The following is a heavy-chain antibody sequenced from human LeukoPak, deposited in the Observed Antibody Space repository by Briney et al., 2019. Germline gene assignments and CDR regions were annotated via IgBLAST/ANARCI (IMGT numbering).Heavy chain of an antibody. CDR2: ISHDGSNK. CDR3: AKDRKWSYYGFDY. J-gene: IGHJ4*02. V-gene: IGHV3-30*18. CDR1: EFTFSDCG. D-gene: IGHD3-10*01. Sequence: GGSLRLSCAASEFTFSDCGMHWVRQVPGKGLEWVAFISHDGSNKYYADSAKGRFTISRDNSKNTLDLEMNSLRVEDTAVYYCAKDRKWSYYGFDYWGQGTLVTVSS.